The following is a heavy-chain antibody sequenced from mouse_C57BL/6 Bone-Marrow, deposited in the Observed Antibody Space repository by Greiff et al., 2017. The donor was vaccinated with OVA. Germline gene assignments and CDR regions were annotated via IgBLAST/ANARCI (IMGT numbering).Heavy chain of an antibody. CDR2: INPNNGGT. CDR1: GYTFTDYY. Sequence: EVQLQQSGPELVKPGASVKISCKASGYTFTDYYMNWVKQSPGKSLEWIGDINPNNGGTSYNQKFKGKATLTVDKSSSTAYMELRSLTSEDSAVYYCAGVWPPFAYWGQGTLVTVSA. CDR3: AGVWPPFAY. V-gene: IGHV1-26*01. J-gene: IGHJ3*01. D-gene: IGHD2-10*02.